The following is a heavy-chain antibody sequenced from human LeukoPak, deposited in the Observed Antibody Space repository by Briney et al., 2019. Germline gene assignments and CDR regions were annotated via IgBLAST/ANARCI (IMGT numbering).Heavy chain of an antibody. D-gene: IGHD6-19*01. Sequence: GGSLRLSCAASGFTFSSYGMHWVRQAPGKGLEWVAVISYDGSNKYYADSVKGRFTISRDNSKNTLYLRMNSLRAEDTAVYYCAKGHWESSGWHNFDYWGQGTLVTVSS. CDR3: AKGHWESSGWHNFDY. CDR2: ISYDGSNK. J-gene: IGHJ4*02. CDR1: GFTFSSYG. V-gene: IGHV3-30*18.